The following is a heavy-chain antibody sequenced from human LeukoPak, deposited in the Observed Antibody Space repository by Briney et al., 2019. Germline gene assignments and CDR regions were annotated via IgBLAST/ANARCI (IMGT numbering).Heavy chain of an antibody. CDR2: ISGGGTTF. V-gene: IGHV3-11*04. CDR3: ARDLVTADY. Sequence: GGTLRLSCAVSGFTFSDYYMNWIRQPPGKGLEWLSYISGGGTTFYYAASVRGRFTISRDNAKNSLYLQMNSLRAEDTAVYYCARDLVTADYWGQGTLVTVSS. CDR1: GFTFSDYY. D-gene: IGHD2-21*02. J-gene: IGHJ4*02.